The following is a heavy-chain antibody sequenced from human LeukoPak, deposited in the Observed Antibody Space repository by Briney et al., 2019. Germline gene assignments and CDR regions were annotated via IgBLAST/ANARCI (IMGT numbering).Heavy chain of an antibody. CDR1: GFTFSSYA. D-gene: IGHD2/OR15-2a*01. Sequence: PGGALRLSFSASGFTFSSYAMSWVRQAPGKGLEWVSAISGSGGSTYYADSVKGRFTISRDNSKNTLYLKMNSLRAEDTAVYYCAKDFWRLDYWGQGTLVTVSS. J-gene: IGHJ4*02. CDR3: AKDFWRLDY. CDR2: ISGSGGST. V-gene: IGHV3-23*01.